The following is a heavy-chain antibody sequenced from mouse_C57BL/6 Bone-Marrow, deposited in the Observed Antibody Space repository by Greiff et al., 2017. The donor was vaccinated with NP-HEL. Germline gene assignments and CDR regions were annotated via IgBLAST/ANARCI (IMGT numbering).Heavy chain of an antibody. Sequence: QVQLQQPGAELVRPGSSVKLSCKASGYTFTGYWMDWVKQRPGQGLEWIGNIYPCDSETQYNQKLKDKATLTADKSSITAYMQLRSLTSEASAVYYSCTGSIHAIDYWGQGTSLTVSS. V-gene: IGHV1-61*01. CDR1: GYTFTGYW. CDR3: CTGSIHAIDY. CDR2: IYPCDSET. D-gene: IGHD1-1*01. J-gene: IGHJ4*01.